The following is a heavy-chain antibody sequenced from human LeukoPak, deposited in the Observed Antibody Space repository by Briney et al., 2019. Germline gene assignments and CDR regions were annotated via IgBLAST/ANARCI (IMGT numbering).Heavy chain of an antibody. Sequence: GGSLRLSCAVSGXTFKSTFMNWVRQAPGKGLEWVSSISSSGSYIHYADSVKGRFTASRDNDNDTLYLHMTGLSAEDSATYYCTRDCGARDDWGQGTLVTVSS. J-gene: IGHJ4*02. CDR1: GXTFKSTF. CDR3: TRDCGARDD. V-gene: IGHV3-21*01. D-gene: IGHD3-10*01. CDR2: ISSSGSYI.